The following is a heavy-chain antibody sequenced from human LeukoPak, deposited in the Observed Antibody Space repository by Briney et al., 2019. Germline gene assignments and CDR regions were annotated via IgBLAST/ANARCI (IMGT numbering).Heavy chain of an antibody. D-gene: IGHD3-10*01. CDR3: ASEGGLWFGESVGNWFDP. Sequence: PGGSLRLSCAASGFTFSSYWMSWVRQAPGKGLEWVANIKQDGSEKYYVDSVKGRFTISRDNAKNSLYLQMNSLRAEDTAVYYCASEGGLWFGESVGNWFDPWGQGTLVTVSS. CDR1: GFTFSSYW. V-gene: IGHV3-7*01. J-gene: IGHJ5*02. CDR2: IKQDGSEK.